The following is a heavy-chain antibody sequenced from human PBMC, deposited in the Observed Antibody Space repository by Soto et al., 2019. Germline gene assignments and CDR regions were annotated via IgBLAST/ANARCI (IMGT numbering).Heavy chain of an antibody. CDR2: IIPIFGTA. D-gene: IGHD3-3*01. V-gene: IGHV1-69*13. CDR1: GGTFSSYS. J-gene: IGHJ4*02. CDR3: ARAGYDYWSDSYLPYYDS. Sequence: SVKVSCKASGGTFSSYSISWVRQAPGQGLEWMGGIIPIFGTANYAQKFQGRVTITADESTSTAYMELSSLRSEDTAVYYCARAGYDYWSDSYLPYYDSWGQGTLVTVSS.